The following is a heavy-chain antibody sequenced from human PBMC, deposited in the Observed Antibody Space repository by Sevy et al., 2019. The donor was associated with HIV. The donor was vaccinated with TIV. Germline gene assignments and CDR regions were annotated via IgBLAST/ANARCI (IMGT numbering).Heavy chain of an antibody. Sequence: GGSLRLSCAASGFTFDDYAMHWVRQAPGKGLEWVSGISWNSGSIGYADPVKGRFTISRDNAKNSLYLQMNSLRAEDTALYYCAKDVYGGNRGDAFDIWGQGTMVTVSS. CDR1: GFTFDDYA. CDR3: AKDVYGGNRGDAFDI. D-gene: IGHD2-15*01. V-gene: IGHV3-9*01. CDR2: ISWNSGSI. J-gene: IGHJ3*02.